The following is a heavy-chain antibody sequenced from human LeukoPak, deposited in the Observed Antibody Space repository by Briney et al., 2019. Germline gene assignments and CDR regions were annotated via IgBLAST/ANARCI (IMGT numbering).Heavy chain of an antibody. Sequence: GRSLRLSCAASGFTFDDYAMHWARQAPGKGLEWVSGISWNSGSIGYADSVKGRFTISRDNAKNSLYLQMNSLRAEDTALYYCAKDRNYGGNDGFDYWGQGTLVTVSS. CDR3: AKDRNYGGNDGFDY. D-gene: IGHD4-23*01. CDR1: GFTFDDYA. V-gene: IGHV3-9*01. CDR2: ISWNSGSI. J-gene: IGHJ4*02.